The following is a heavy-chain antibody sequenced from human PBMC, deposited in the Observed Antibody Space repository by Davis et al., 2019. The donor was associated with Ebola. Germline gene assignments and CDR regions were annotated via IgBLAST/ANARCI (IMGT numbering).Heavy chain of an antibody. Sequence: PGGSLRLSCAASGFVFRNYVMSWVRQAPGKGLEWVSTLGTSADTYYADSVKGRFTISRDNSKNTLYLQMNSLRVEDTAIYYCAKDTPNIWFDVWGQGTMVAVSS. V-gene: IGHV3-23*01. CDR3: AKDTPNIWFDV. CDR2: LGTSADT. J-gene: IGHJ3*01. D-gene: IGHD2-15*01. CDR1: GFVFRNYV.